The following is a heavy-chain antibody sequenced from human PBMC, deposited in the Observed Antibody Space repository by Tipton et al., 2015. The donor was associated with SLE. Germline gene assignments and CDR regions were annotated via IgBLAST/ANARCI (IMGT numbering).Heavy chain of an antibody. CDR1: GGSISSHY. D-gene: IGHD3-22*01. CDR3: ARVTPSYYYDSSGHPYGAFDI. Sequence: TLSLTCTVSGGSISSHYWSWIRQPPGKGLEWIGYIYYSGSTNYNPSLKSRVTISVDTSKNQFSLKLTSVTAADTAVYYCARVTPSYYYDSSGHPYGAFDIWGQGTVVTVSS. CDR2: IYYSGST. V-gene: IGHV4-59*08. J-gene: IGHJ3*02.